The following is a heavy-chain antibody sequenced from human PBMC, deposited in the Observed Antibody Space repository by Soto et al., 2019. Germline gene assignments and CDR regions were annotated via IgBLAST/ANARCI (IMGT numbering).Heavy chain of an antibody. CDR1: GGTFSSYA. CDR3: ARTLPGTSPFDY. D-gene: IGHD6-13*01. J-gene: IGHJ4*02. CDR2: IIPIFGTA. Sequence: QVQLVQSGAEVKKPGSSVKVSCKASGGTFSSYAISWVRQATGQGLEWMGGIIPIFGTANYAQKFQGRVTMTTNESRITAYLELTSLRSEDTSVYYCARTLPGTSPFDYWGQGTLVTVSS. V-gene: IGHV1-69*05.